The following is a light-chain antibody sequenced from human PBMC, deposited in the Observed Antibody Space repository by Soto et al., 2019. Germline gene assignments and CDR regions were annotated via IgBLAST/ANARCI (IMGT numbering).Light chain of an antibody. CDR2: SNN. Sequence: QAVVTQPPSASGTPGQGVTISCSGSSSNIGSNTVNWYQQLPGTAPKLLIYSNNQRPSGVPDRFSGSKSGTSASLAISGLQSEDEADYYCAAWDDSLNGWVFGGGTQLTVL. CDR1: SSNIGSNT. V-gene: IGLV1-44*01. CDR3: AAWDDSLNGWV. J-gene: IGLJ3*02.